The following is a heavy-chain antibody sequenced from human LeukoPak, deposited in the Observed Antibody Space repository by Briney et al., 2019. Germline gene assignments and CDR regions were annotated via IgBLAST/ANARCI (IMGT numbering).Heavy chain of an antibody. J-gene: IGHJ4*02. D-gene: IGHD4-17*01. CDR1: GYTLTELS. Sequence: GASVKVSCKVSGYTLTELSMHWVRQAPGKGREWMGGFDPEDGETIYAQKFQGRVTMTEDTSTDTAYMELSSLRSEDTAVYYCATAPTVTTPTPFDYWGQGTLVTVSS. CDR2: FDPEDGET. V-gene: IGHV1-24*01. CDR3: ATAPTVTTPTPFDY.